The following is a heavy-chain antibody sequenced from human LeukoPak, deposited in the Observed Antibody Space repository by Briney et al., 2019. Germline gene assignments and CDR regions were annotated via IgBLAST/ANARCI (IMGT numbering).Heavy chain of an antibody. D-gene: IGHD2-21*01. CDR3: AREVAPLYFHYGMDV. CDR2: TWYDGRNN. CDR1: GFTFSSYG. J-gene: IGHJ6*01. Sequence: PGKSLRLSCAASGFTFSSYGMHWVRQAPAKGLGWLPVTWYDGRNNYYAASVKGRFTISRDDSKTTVYLLMNSLRAEDTAVYYCAREVAPLYFHYGMDVWGEGTTVTVSS. V-gene: IGHV3-33*01.